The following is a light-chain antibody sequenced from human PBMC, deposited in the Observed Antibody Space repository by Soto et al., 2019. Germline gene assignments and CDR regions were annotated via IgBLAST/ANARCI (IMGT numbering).Light chain of an antibody. CDR1: QHVSSN. CDR2: RAS. V-gene: IGKV3-15*01. CDR3: QQYNNWPYT. J-gene: IGKJ2*01. Sequence: EIVMTQSPATLSVSPGGSATLSCRASQHVSSNFAWYRQKPCQAPTLLIYRASTRATGIPATFSGSGSGTEFTLTISSLQSEDFAVYYCQQYNNWPYTFGQGTKLEIK.